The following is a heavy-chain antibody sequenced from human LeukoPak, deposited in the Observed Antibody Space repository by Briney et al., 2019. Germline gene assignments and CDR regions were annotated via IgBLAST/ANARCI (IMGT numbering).Heavy chain of an antibody. V-gene: IGHV4-30-4*08. CDR2: IYYSGST. D-gene: IGHD3-22*01. CDR3: ARDHAYYYDSSGYYYFDY. Sequence: PSQTLSLTCTVSGGSISSGDYYWSWIRQPPGKGLEWIGYIYYSGSTYYNPSLKSRVTISVDTSKNQFSLKLSSVTAADTAVYYCARDHAYYYDSSGYYYFDYWGQGTLVTVS. J-gene: IGHJ4*02. CDR1: GGSISSGDYY.